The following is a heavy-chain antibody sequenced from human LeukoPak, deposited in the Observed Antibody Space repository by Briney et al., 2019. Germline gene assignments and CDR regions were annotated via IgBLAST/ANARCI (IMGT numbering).Heavy chain of an antibody. CDR2: ISSSGTI. D-gene: IGHD2-2*01. Sequence: GGSLRVSCAASGFSASSNYMSRVCQAPGKGLEWVSYISSSGTIYYADSVKGRFTISRDNAKNSLYLQMNSLRAEDTAVYYCARDRRCSSTSCFAGADYWGQGTLVTVSS. CDR1: GFSASSNY. CDR3: ARDRRCSSTSCFAGADY. V-gene: IGHV3-69-1*02. J-gene: IGHJ4*02.